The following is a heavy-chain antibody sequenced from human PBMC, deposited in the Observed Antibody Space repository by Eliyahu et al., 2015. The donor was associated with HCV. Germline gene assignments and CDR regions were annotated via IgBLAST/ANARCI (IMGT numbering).Heavy chain of an antibody. Sequence: QVQLQQSGPGLVKPSQTLSLXCSISGXRVXSHSVTWNWIRQSPSRGLEWLGRTYYRSKWYNDYAVSVKSRITINPDTSKNQFSLQLNSVTPEDTAVYYCARDYYSSFDIWGQGTMVTVSS. CDR3: ARDYYSSFDI. CDR2: TYYRSKWYN. J-gene: IGHJ3*02. CDR1: GXRVXSHSVT. D-gene: IGHD3-10*01. V-gene: IGHV6-1*01.